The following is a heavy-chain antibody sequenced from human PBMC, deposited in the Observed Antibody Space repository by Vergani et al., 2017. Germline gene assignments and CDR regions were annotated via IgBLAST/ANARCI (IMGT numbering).Heavy chain of an antibody. D-gene: IGHD3-9*01. CDR1: GYTFTSYG. CDR2: ISAYNGNT. V-gene: IGHV1-18*01. Sequence: QVQLVQSGAEVKKSGASVKVSCKASGYTFTSYGISWVRQAPGQGLEWLGWISAYNGNTNYAQKLQGRVTMTTDTSTSTAYMELRSLRSDDTAVYYCAGDYDIVAGLSGDAFDIWGQGTMVTVSS. J-gene: IGHJ3*02. CDR3: AGDYDIVAGLSGDAFDI.